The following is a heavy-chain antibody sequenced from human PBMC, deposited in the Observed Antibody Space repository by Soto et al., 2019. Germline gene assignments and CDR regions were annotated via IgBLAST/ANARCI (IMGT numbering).Heavy chain of an antibody. J-gene: IGHJ5*02. Sequence: ASVKVSCKASGYTFTGYYMHWVRQAPGQGLEWMGWINPNSGGTNYAQKFQGWVTMTRDTSISTAYMELSRLRSDDTAVYYCARTGERVVPAARFGYWFDPWGQGTLVTVSS. CDR1: GYTFTGYY. CDR3: ARTGERVVPAARFGYWFDP. D-gene: IGHD2-2*01. V-gene: IGHV1-2*04. CDR2: INPNSGGT.